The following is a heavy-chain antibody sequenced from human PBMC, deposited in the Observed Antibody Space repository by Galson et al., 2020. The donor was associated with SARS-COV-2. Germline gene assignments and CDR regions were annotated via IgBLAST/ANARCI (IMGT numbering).Heavy chain of an antibody. CDR1: GFSLTTSAVC. D-gene: IGHD3-10*01. CDR3: AWTYGVGIPRPFSPRHYFYGLDV. Sequence: SGPTLVKPTQTLTLTCTFSGFSLTTSAVCVSWIRQPPRKALEWLARIDGDDDKYYSTSLKTRLTISKDTAKNQVVLTMTNMDPVDTTTYFCAWTYGVGIPRPFSPRHYFYGLDVWGQGTTVTVSS. CDR2: IDGDDDK. V-gene: IGHV2-70*11. J-gene: IGHJ6*02.